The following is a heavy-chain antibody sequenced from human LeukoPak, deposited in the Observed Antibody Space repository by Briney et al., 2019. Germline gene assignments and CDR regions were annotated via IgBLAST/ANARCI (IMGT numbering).Heavy chain of an antibody. V-gene: IGHV4-39*07. CDR1: GGSISSSSYY. D-gene: IGHD6-13*01. J-gene: IGHJ4*02. CDR3: ARGIIAAALSR. CDR2: IYYSGST. Sequence: KTSETLSLTCTVSGGSISSSSYYWGWIRQPPGKGLEWIGSIYYSGSTYYNPSHKSRVTISVDTSKNQFSLKLSSVTAADTAVYYCARGIIAAALSRWGQGTLVTVSS.